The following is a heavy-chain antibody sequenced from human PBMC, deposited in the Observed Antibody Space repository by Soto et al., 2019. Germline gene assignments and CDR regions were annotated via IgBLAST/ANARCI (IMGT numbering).Heavy chain of an antibody. CDR2: ISSSSSYI. J-gene: IGHJ4*02. V-gene: IGHV3-21*01. D-gene: IGHD6-6*01. CDR3: AREPYSSSYLYYFDY. Sequence: EVQLVESGGGLVKPGGSLRLSCAASGFTFSSYSMNWVRQAPGKGLEWVSSISSSSSYIYYADSVKGRFIISRDNAKNSLYLQMNSLRAEDTALYYCAREPYSSSYLYYFDYWGQGTLVTVSS. CDR1: GFTFSSYS.